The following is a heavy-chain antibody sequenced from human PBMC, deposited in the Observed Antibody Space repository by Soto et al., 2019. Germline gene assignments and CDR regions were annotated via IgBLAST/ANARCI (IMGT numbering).Heavy chain of an antibody. Sequence: GGSLKLSCAASEFTVSSNYMHWVRQAPGKGLECVSTIYSGGSTYYADSVKGRFTISRDNSKNTLYLQMNNLRAEDTAVYYCAGRVGATNYAMDFWGQGTMVTVSS. V-gene: IGHV3-53*01. D-gene: IGHD1-26*01. CDR2: IYSGGST. CDR1: EFTVSSNY. CDR3: AGRVGATNYAMDF. J-gene: IGHJ6*02.